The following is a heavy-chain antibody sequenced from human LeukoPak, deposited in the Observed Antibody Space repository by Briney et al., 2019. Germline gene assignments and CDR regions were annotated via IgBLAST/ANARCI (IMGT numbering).Heavy chain of an antibody. V-gene: IGHV1-2*02. J-gene: IGHJ4*02. CDR2: INPSSGAT. CDR3: ARDLYDFWRGIGCY. D-gene: IGHD3-3*01. CDR1: GYTFTSYY. Sequence: ASVKVSCKASGYTFTSYYMHWVRQAPGQGLEWMGWINPSSGATNYAQKFQGRVTMTRDTSIRTAYMELSRLTSDDTAVYYCARDLYDFWRGIGCYWGQGTLVTVSS.